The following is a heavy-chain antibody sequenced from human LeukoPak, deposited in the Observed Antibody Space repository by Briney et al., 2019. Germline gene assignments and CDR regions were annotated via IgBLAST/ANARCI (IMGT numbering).Heavy chain of an antibody. D-gene: IGHD3-16*02. CDR1: GGSFSGYY. J-gene: IGHJ4*02. Sequence: SETLSLTCAVYGGSFSGYYWSWIRQPPGKGLEWIGEINHSGSTNYNPSLKSRVTISVDTSKNQFSLKLSSVTAADTAAYYCARRPYYDYVWGSYRFDYWGQGTLVTVSS. V-gene: IGHV4-34*01. CDR3: ARRPYYDYVWGSYRFDY. CDR2: INHSGST.